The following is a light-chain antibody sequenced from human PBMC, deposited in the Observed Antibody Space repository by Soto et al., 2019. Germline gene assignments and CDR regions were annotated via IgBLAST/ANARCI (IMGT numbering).Light chain of an antibody. J-gene: IGLJ2*01. V-gene: IGLV2-14*01. CDR1: SSDVGGYNY. Sequence: QSALTQPASGSGSPGQSITISCTGTSSDVGGYNYVSWYQQHPVKAPKLMIYEVSQRPSGVSNRFSGSKSGNTASLTISGLQAEDEADYYCSSYTSSSTLVFGGGTKLTVL. CDR2: EVS. CDR3: SSYTSSSTLV.